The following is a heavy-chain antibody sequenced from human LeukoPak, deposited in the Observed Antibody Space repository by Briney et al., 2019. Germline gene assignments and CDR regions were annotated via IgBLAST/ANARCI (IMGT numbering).Heavy chain of an antibody. CDR3: ARHLSYSREFDP. CDR2: IYYSGST. V-gene: IGHV4-59*08. Sequence: SETLSLTCTVSGGSISSYYWGWIRQPPGKGLEWIGYIYYSGSTNYNPSLKSRVTISVDTSKNQFSLKLSSVTAADTAVYYCARHLSYSREFDPWGQGTLVTVSS. J-gene: IGHJ5*02. D-gene: IGHD6-13*01. CDR1: GGSISSYY.